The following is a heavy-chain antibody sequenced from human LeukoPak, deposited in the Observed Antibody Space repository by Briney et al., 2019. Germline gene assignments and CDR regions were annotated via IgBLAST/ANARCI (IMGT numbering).Heavy chain of an antibody. D-gene: IGHD6-13*01. J-gene: IGHJ4*02. V-gene: IGHV1-18*01. Sequence: GESLKISCQGSGYRFTSYGISWVRQAPGQGLEWMGWISAYNGNTNYAQKLQGRVTMTTDTSTSTAYMELRSLRSDDTAVYYCARDKGSSWYDYWGQGTLVTVSS. CDR1: GYRFTSYG. CDR3: ARDKGSSWYDY. CDR2: ISAYNGNT.